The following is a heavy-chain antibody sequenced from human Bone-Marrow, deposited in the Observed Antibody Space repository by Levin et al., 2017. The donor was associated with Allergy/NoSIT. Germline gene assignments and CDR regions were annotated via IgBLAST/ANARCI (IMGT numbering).Heavy chain of an antibody. J-gene: IGHJ5*02. V-gene: IGHV4-39*01. CDR3: ARRHYGRGRFDP. CDR2: IYYRGTT. D-gene: IGHD4-17*01. Sequence: SETLSLTCTVSGGSISSSHYYWGWIRQPPGKGLEWIGSIYYRGTTDYNPSLKSRVTMSVDTSKNQFALRLNSVTAADTALYYCARRHYGRGRFDPWGQGTLVTVST. CDR1: GGSISSSHYY.